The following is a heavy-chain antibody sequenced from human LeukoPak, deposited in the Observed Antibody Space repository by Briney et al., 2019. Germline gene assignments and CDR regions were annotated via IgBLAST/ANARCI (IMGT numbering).Heavy chain of an antibody. J-gene: IGHJ4*02. V-gene: IGHV3-48*03. CDR3: ASIPSRKQLVDY. CDR2: ISSSGSTI. D-gene: IGHD6-13*01. CDR1: GFIFSSYE. Sequence: PGGSLRLSCAASGFIFSSYEMSWVRQAPGKGLEWVSYISSSGSTIYYADSVKGRFTISRDNAKNSLSLQMNSLRAEDTAVYYCASIPSRKQLVDYWGQGTLVTVSS.